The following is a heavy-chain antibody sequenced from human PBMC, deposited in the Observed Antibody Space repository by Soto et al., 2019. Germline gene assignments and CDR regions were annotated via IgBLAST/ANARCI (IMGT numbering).Heavy chain of an antibody. CDR3: ARIRVRGVRGVTTNYYYYGMDV. Sequence: PSETLSLTCAVYGGSFSGYYWSWIRQPPGKGLEWIGEINHSGSTNYNPSLKSRVTISVDTSKNQFSLKLSSVTAADTAVYYCARIRVRGVRGVTTNYYYYGMDVWGQGTTVTVSS. D-gene: IGHD3-10*01. V-gene: IGHV4-34*01. J-gene: IGHJ6*02. CDR1: GGSFSGYY. CDR2: INHSGST.